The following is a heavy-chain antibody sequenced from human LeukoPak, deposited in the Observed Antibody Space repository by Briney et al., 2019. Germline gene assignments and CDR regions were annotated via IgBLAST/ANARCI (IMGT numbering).Heavy chain of an antibody. V-gene: IGHV3-21*01. CDR2: ISSSSSYI. J-gene: IGHJ4*02. D-gene: IGHD1-14*01. CDR3: ARDYAPAELDY. Sequence: PGGSLRLSCAASGFTFSSYSMNWVRQAPGKGLEWVSSISSSSSYICYADSVKGRFTISRDNAKNSLYLQMNGLRAEDTAVYYCARDYAPAELDYWGQGTLVTVSS. CDR1: GFTFSSYS.